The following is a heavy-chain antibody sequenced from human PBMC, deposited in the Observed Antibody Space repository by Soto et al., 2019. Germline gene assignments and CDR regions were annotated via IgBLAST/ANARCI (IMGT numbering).Heavy chain of an antibody. D-gene: IGHD4-17*01. CDR3: ARVHDYGDYVYGMDV. CDR1: GVSVSSYY. CDR2: IYYSGST. J-gene: IGHJ6*02. V-gene: IGHV4-59*02. Sequence: PWETLSLTCNVSGVSVSSYYWNWIRQPAGKGLEWIGYIYYSGSTNYNPSLKSRVTISVDTSKNQFSLKLSSVTAADTAVYYCARVHDYGDYVYGMDVWGQGTTVTVSS.